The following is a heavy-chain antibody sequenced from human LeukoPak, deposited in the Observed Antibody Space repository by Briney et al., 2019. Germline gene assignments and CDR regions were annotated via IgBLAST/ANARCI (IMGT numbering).Heavy chain of an antibody. CDR2: IYYSGST. CDR3: ASRGFSYGHQYFDY. V-gene: IGHV4-59*08. D-gene: IGHD5-18*01. J-gene: IGHJ4*02. CDR1: GVSIRSYY. Sequence: SETLSLTCTVSGVSIRSYYWSWLRQSPGKGLEWIGYIYYSGSTNYNPSLKSRVSIPLDMPKKQFSLKLTSVTAADTAIYYCASRGFSYGHQYFDYWGLGAQVTVSS.